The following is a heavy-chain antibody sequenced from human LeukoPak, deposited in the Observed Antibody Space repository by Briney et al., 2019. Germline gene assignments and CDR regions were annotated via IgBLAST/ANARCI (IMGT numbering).Heavy chain of an antibody. D-gene: IGHD3-10*01. V-gene: IGHV3-74*01. CDR3: ARIGGSGSYSGHYFDH. Sequence: GGSLRLSCAASGFTFSTYWMHWVRRARGKGLVWVSRISTDGSVTSYAASVKGRFTISRDNAKNTMYLQMNSLRAEDTAVYYCARIGGSGSYSGHYFDHWGQGTLVTVSS. J-gene: IGHJ4*02. CDR1: GFTFSTYW. CDR2: ISTDGSVT.